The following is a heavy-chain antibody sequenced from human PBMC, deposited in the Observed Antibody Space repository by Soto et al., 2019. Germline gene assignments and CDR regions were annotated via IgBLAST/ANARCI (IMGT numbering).Heavy chain of an antibody. CDR1: GGTFSNDI. J-gene: IGHJ4*02. CDR3: VRDSPIGSTYSGYDGIDY. V-gene: IGHV1-69*04. D-gene: IGHD5-12*01. CDR2: IIPLLDIA. Sequence: GASVKVSCKASGGTFSNDIITWVRQAPGQGLEWKGRIIPLLDIANYAQKFQGRVTITADKSTSTVYMELNSLRSEDTAVYYCVRDSPIGSTYSGYDGIDYWGQGTLVTVSS.